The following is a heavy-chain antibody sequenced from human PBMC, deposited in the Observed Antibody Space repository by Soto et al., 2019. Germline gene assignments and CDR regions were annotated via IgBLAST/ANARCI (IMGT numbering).Heavy chain of an antibody. V-gene: IGHV1-8*01. D-gene: IGHD3-10*01. J-gene: IGHJ5*01. CDR2: VNPNTGNT. CDR1: EYTFRSYD. CDR3: ARAYGAGAFDF. Sequence: QVQLVQSGAEVKKPGASVKVSCTGSEYTFRSYDIHWVRQATGQGLEWMGWVNPNTGNTGYAQKFQGRVTMTRDMSKSSAYMEVNSLTSEDTAIYYGARAYGAGAFDFWGQGTLVSVSS.